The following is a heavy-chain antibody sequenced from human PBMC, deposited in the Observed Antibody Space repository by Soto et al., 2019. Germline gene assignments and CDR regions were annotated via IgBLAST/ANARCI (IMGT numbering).Heavy chain of an antibody. CDR3: ARATDHGIATTGPWFDP. D-gene: IGHD6-13*01. CDR2: ISVYSGDT. Sequence: GASVKVSCKASGYIFNSHGIRWVRQAPAQGLEWMGWISVYSGDTNYAQNLQGRVTMTTDTSTSTAYMELRSLGSDDTAVYFCARATDHGIATTGPWFDPWGQGTLVTVYS. J-gene: IGHJ5*02. V-gene: IGHV1-18*04. CDR1: GYIFNSHG.